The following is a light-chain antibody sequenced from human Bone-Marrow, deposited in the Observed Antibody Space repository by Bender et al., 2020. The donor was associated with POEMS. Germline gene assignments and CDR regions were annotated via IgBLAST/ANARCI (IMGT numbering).Light chain of an antibody. CDR2: QDT. V-gene: IGLV3-1*01. CDR1: DLGDKY. Sequence: SYEVTQPPSVSVSPGQTASITCSGDDLGDKYVAWYQQKPGQSPVLVIYQDTKRPSGIPERFSGSNSGNTATLTISGTQAMDGADYYCQAGDTSSVLFGGGTRLPVL. J-gene: IGLJ2*01. CDR3: QAGDTSSVL.